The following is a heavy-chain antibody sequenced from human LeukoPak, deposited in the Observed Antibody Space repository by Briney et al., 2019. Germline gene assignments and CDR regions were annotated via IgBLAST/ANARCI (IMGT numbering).Heavy chain of an antibody. Sequence: PSETLSLTCTVSGGSINTGSYYWGWIRQPAGKGLEWIGYIYYSGSTNYNPSLKSRVTISVDTSKNQFSLKLSSVTAADTAVYYCARYWSGYYPTFDYWGQGTLVTVSS. CDR2: IYYSGST. CDR1: GGSINTGSYY. CDR3: ARYWSGYYPTFDY. J-gene: IGHJ4*02. V-gene: IGHV4-61*01. D-gene: IGHD3-3*01.